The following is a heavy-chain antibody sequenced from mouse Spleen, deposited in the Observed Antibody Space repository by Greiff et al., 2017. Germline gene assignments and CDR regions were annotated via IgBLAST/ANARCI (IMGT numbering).Heavy chain of an antibody. D-gene: IGHD2-10*01. J-gene: IGHJ1*01. Sequence: EVQLQQSGPELVKPGASVKISCKASGYSFTGYYMNWVKQSPEKSLEWIGEINPSTGGTTYNQKFKAKATLTVDKSSSTAYMQLKSLTSEDSAVYYCAREGAYYGKGGYFDVWGAGTTVTVSS. CDR2: INPSTGGT. CDR3: AREGAYYGKGGYFDV. CDR1: GYSFTGYY. V-gene: IGHV1-42*01.